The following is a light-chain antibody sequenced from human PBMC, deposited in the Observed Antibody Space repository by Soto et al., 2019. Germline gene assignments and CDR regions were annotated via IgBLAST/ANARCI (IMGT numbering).Light chain of an antibody. CDR2: AAS. V-gene: IGKV3-20*01. Sequence: EVVLTQSPGTVSLSPGERVTLSCRASQSVISNYLAWYQQRPGQAPRLLIYAASSRATGIPDRFSGSGSGTDFTLSISSLEPEDFAGYYCQQYGSSLTWTFGQGTKVEMK. CDR1: QSVISNY. J-gene: IGKJ1*01. CDR3: QQYGSSLTWT.